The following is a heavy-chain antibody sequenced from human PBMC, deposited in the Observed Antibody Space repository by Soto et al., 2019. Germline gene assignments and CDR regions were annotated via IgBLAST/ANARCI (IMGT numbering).Heavy chain of an antibody. CDR1: GGSFSRGGYY. D-gene: IGHD3-10*01. Sequence: QVQLQESGPGLVRPSQPLSLPCPVSGGSFSRGGYYWSWIRQHPGRGLEWIGYIYYSGSTYYNPSLKSRVTIAVDTSKNQFSLKLSSVTAADTAVYYCARLDYYGSGTTFDYWGQGTLVTVSS. V-gene: IGHV4-31*03. CDR2: IYYSGST. CDR3: ARLDYYGSGTTFDY. J-gene: IGHJ4*02.